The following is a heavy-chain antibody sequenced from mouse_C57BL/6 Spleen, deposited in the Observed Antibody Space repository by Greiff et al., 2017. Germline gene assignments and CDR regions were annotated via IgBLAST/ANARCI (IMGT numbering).Heavy chain of an antibody. CDR2: ISSGSSTI. Sequence: EVQRVESGGGLVKPGGSLKLSCAASGFTFSDYGMHWVRQAPEKGLEWVAYISSGSSTIYYADTVKGRFTISRDNAKNTLFLQMTSLRSEDTAMYYCARDLITTVVATDYAMDYWGQGTSVTVSS. CDR3: ARDLITTVVATDYAMDY. CDR1: GFTFSDYG. J-gene: IGHJ4*01. V-gene: IGHV5-17*01. D-gene: IGHD1-1*01.